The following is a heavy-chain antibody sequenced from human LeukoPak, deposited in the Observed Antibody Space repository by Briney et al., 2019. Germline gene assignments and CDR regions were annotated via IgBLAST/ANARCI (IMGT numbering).Heavy chain of an antibody. CDR3: ARDSRGAAAADDPFDF. J-gene: IGHJ3*01. V-gene: IGHV3-23*01. CDR2: ISGSGGGT. D-gene: IGHD6-13*01. Sequence: GGSLRLSCAASGFIFSSYAMNWVRQAPGKGLEWVSGISGSGGGTDYADSVKGRFTISRDNSKNTLYLQMNSLRAEDTAVYYCARDSRGAAAADDPFDFWGQGTMITVST. CDR1: GFIFSSYA.